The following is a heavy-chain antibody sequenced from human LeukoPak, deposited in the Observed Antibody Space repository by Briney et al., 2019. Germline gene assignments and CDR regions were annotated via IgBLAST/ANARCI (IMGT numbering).Heavy chain of an antibody. D-gene: IGHD1-1*01. Sequence: PGGSLRLSCAASGFTFSSYWMHWVRQAPGKGLVWVSRINSDGSSTTYADSVKGRFTISRDNSNNTLYLQMNSLRTEDTAKYYCAKGEKQLDRFDIWGQGTMVTVSS. V-gene: IGHV3-74*01. J-gene: IGHJ3*02. CDR3: AKGEKQLDRFDI. CDR1: GFTFSSYW. CDR2: INSDGSST.